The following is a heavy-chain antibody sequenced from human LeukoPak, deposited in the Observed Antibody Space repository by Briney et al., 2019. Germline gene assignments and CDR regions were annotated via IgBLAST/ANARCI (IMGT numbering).Heavy chain of an antibody. V-gene: IGHV4-34*01. CDR1: GGSFSGYY. D-gene: IGHD2-15*01. CDR2: INHSGST. Sequence: SETLSLTCAVYGGSFSGYYWSWIRQPPGKGLEWIGEINHSGSTNYNPSLKSRVTISVDTSKNQFSVKLRSVTAADTAVYYCARGARNKGYCSGGSSYWFDPWGQGTLVTVSS. CDR3: ARGARNKGYCSGGSSYWFDP. J-gene: IGHJ5*02.